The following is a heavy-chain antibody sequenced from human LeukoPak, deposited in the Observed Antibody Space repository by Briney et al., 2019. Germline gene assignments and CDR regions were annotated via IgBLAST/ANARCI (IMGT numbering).Heavy chain of an antibody. V-gene: IGHV3-74*03. Sequence: GGSLRLSCAASGFTLSSYFMHWVRQAPGKGLVWVSRVSNDGTYTEYADSVKGRFTISRDNAKDTLYLQVNSLRAEDTAVYYCAKTGQLVAPFDYWGQGTLVTVSS. J-gene: IGHJ4*02. D-gene: IGHD6-6*01. CDR3: AKTGQLVAPFDY. CDR2: VSNDGTYT. CDR1: GFTLSSYF.